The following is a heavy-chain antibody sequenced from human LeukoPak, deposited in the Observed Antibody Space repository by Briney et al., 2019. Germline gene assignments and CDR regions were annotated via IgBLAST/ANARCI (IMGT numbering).Heavy chain of an antibody. Sequence: PGGSLRLSCAASGFTFSFYAMNWVRQAPGKGLEWVSAISGTGGSTYYADSVKGRFTISRDNSKNTLYLQMNSLRAEDTAVYYCAKGWYYYYYMDVWGKGTTVTVSS. J-gene: IGHJ6*03. CDR1: GFTFSFYA. D-gene: IGHD6-13*01. V-gene: IGHV3-23*01. CDR3: AKGWYYYYYMDV. CDR2: ISGTGGST.